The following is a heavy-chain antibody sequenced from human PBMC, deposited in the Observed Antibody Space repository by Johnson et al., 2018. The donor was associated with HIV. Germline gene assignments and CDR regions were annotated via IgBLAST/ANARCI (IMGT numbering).Heavy chain of an antibody. CDR2: ISYDGSDK. J-gene: IGHJ3*02. D-gene: IGHD1-26*01. V-gene: IGHV3-30*04. CDR1: GFTFSSYA. Sequence: QVQLVESGGGVVQPGRSLRLSCAGSGFTFSSYAFHWVRQAPAKGLEWVAAISYDGSDKYHADSVKGRFTISRDSSKNTLYLEMNTLRPEDTAMYYCAKDRGSYYFYAFDIWGQGTMVTVSS. CDR3: AKDRGSYYFYAFDI.